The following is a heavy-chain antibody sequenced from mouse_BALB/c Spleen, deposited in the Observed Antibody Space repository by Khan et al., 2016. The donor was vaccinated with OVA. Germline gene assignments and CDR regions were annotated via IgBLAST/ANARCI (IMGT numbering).Heavy chain of an antibody. CDR3: ARGLFDV. J-gene: IGHJ1*01. CDR2: INPNNGDT. CDR1: GYTFTDYY. V-gene: IGHV1-26*01. Sequence: EVQLQQSGPELVKPGASVKMSCKASGYTFTDYYMKWVKQSPGKRLEWIGDINPNNGDTFYNQKFKGKATLTVDKSSSTAYMQLNSLTSEDSAVYWCARGLFDVWGAGTTVIVSS.